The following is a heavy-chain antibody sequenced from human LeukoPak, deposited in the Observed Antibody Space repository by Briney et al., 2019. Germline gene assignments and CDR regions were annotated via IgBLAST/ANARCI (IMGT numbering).Heavy chain of an antibody. D-gene: IGHD6-13*01. Sequence: GASVKVSCKASGGTFSSYGISWVRQAPRQGLEWMGRIIPTLGTANYAQGFQGRVTITADKSTSTAYMELRSLTSEDTAVYYCARGFGSSISYVSDFDFWGQGTLVTVSS. CDR3: ARGFGSSISYVSDFDF. CDR1: GGTFSSYG. V-gene: IGHV1-69*04. CDR2: IIPTLGTA. J-gene: IGHJ4*02.